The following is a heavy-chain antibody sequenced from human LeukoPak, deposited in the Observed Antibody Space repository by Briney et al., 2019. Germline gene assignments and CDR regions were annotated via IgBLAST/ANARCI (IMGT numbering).Heavy chain of an antibody. J-gene: IGHJ5*02. CDR1: GGSISSYY. CDR3: ARDSVYDYCSSTSCYTKPKNWFDP. Sequence: PSETLSLTCTVSGGSISSYYWSWIRQPAGKGLEWIGRIYTSGSTNYNPSLKSRVTMSVDTSKNQFSLKLSSVTAADTAVYYCARDSVYDYCSSTSCYTKPKNWFDPWGQGTLVTVSS. CDR2: IYTSGST. V-gene: IGHV4-4*07. D-gene: IGHD2-2*02.